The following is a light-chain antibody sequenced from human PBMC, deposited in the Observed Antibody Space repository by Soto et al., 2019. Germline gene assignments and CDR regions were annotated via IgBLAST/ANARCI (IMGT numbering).Light chain of an antibody. J-gene: IGLJ3*02. CDR3: CSYAGSSTWV. Sequence: QSVLTQPASVSGSPGQSITISCTGTSSDVGRYNLVSWYQQHPGKAPKLMISEGSKRPLGVTNLLSGYKSGNTATLTISGLHAEDEADYYCCSYAGSSTWVFGGGTQLTVL. CDR2: EGS. V-gene: IGLV2-23*01. CDR1: SSDVGRYNL.